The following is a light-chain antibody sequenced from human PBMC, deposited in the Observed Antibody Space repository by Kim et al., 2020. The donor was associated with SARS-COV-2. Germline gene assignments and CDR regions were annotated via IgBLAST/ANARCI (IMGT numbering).Light chain of an antibody. CDR2: DAS. V-gene: IGKV1-5*01. Sequence: PSTLSASGGDRVTITCRASQSISSWLAWYQQKPGKAPKLLIYDASSLESGVPSRFSGCGSGTEFTLTISSLQPDDFATYYCQHLGTFGQGTKLEI. J-gene: IGKJ2*01. CDR3: QHLGT. CDR1: QSISSW.